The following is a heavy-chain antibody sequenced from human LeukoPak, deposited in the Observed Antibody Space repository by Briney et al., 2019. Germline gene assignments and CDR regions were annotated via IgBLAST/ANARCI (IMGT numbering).Heavy chain of an antibody. V-gene: IGHV3-33*01. CDR3: ARAYYYDSGSYYGHFDY. CDR1: GXSFSTYG. J-gene: IGHJ4*02. D-gene: IGHD3-10*01. CDR2: IRYDGGNK. Sequence: GGSLRLSCAASGXSFSTYGMHWVRQAPGKGPEWVAVIRYDGGNKNYGESVKGRFTISRDNSKNTLYLQMNTLRAEDSAVYYCARAYYYDSGSYYGHFDYWGRGTLVTVSS.